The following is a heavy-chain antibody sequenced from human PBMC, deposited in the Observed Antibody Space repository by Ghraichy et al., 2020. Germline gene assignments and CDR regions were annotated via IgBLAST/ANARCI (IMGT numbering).Heavy chain of an antibody. V-gene: IGHV4-61*01. D-gene: IGHD2-15*01. J-gene: IGHJ3*02. Sequence: SETLSLTCTVSGGSVSSGSYYWSWIRQPPGKGLEWIGYVYYSGSTNYNPSLKSRVTISVDTSKNQFSLKLSSVTAADTAVYYCARVLHWSLSGVGAFDIWGQGTMVTVSS. CDR2: VYYSGST. CDR1: GGSVSSGSYY. CDR3: ARVLHWSLSGVGAFDI.